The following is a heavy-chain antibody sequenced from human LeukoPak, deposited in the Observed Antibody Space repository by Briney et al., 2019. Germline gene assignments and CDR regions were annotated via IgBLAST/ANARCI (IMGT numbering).Heavy chain of an antibody. V-gene: IGHV3-48*01. Sequence: PGGSLRLSCAASGFTFSSYSMNWVRQAPGKGLEWVSYISSTSSTIYYADSVKGRFAISRDNAKNSLYLQMNSLRGEDTAVYYCARYTMVRGIVVWFDPWGQGTLVTVSS. CDR2: ISSTSSTI. J-gene: IGHJ5*02. D-gene: IGHD3-10*01. CDR3: ARYTMVRGIVVWFDP. CDR1: GFTFSSYS.